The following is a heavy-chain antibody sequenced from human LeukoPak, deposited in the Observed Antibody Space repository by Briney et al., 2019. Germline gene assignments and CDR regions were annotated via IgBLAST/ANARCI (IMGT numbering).Heavy chain of an antibody. D-gene: IGHD6-19*01. CDR3: ARGTIAVAGNNWFDP. Sequence: ASVKVSCKASGGTFSSYAISWVRQAPGQGLEWMGGIIPIFGTANYAQKFQGRVTITTDESTSTAYMELSSLRSEDTAVYYCARGTIAVAGNNWFDPWGQGTLVTVSS. CDR2: IIPIFGTA. V-gene: IGHV1-69*05. J-gene: IGHJ5*02. CDR1: GGTFSSYA.